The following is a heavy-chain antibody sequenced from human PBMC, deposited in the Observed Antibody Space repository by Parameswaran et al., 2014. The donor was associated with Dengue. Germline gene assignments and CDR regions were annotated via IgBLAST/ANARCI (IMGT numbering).Heavy chain of an antibody. Sequence: VRQMPGKGLEWMGIIYPGDSDTRYSPSFQGQVTISADKSISTAYLQWSSLKASDTAMYYCARWTDLHYYGSGSYYFHYYGMDVWGQGTTVTVSS. D-gene: IGHD3-10*01. CDR2: IYPGDSDT. V-gene: IGHV5-51*01. CDR3: ARWTDLHYYGSGSYYFHYYGMDV. J-gene: IGHJ6*02.